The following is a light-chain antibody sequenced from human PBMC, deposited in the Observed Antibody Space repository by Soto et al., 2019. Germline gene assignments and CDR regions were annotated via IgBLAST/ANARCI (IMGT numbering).Light chain of an antibody. Sequence: QSVLTQPPSASGSPGQSVTISCTGTSSDVGAYNYVSWYQQYPGKVPKLMVYEVNKRPSGVPDRFSGSKSGNTASLTVSGLQAEDEADYYCTSYAGGNNVFGTGTKLTVL. CDR2: EVN. CDR1: SSDVGAYNY. J-gene: IGLJ1*01. V-gene: IGLV2-8*01. CDR3: TSYAGGNNV.